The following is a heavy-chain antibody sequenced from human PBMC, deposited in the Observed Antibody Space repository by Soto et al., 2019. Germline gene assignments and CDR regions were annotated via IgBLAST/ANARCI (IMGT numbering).Heavy chain of an antibody. Sequence: QVQLVESGGGVVQPGRSLRLSCAASGFTFSSYGMHWVRQAPGKGLEWVAVIWYDGSNKYYADSVKGRFTISRDNSKNTLYLQMNSLRAEDTAVYYCARDLGISDWYFDLWGRGTLVTVSS. J-gene: IGHJ2*01. CDR2: IWYDGSNK. CDR3: ARDLGISDWYFDL. V-gene: IGHV3-33*01. D-gene: IGHD7-27*01. CDR1: GFTFSSYG.